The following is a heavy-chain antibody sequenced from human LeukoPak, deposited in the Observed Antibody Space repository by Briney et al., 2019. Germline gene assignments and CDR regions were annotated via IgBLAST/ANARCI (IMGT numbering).Heavy chain of an antibody. CDR2: IYSGGST. V-gene: IGHV3-53*01. Sequence: GGSLRLSCAASGFTFSSNYMSWVRQAPGKGLEWVSVIYSGGSTYYADSVKGRFTISRDNSKNTLYLQMNSLRAEDTAVYYCARARTYYYDSSGYVYYYYGMDVWGQGTTVTVSS. J-gene: IGHJ6*02. CDR1: GFTFSSNY. D-gene: IGHD3-22*01. CDR3: ARARTYYYDSSGYVYYYYGMDV.